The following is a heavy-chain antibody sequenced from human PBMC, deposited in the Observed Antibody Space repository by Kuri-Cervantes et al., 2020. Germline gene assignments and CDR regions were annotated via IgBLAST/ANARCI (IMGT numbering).Heavy chain of an antibody. CDR2: IKRDGSEK. Sequence: GGSLRLSCTASGFTFSSYWMSWVRQAPGKGLEWVANIKRDGSEKYYVDSVKGRFTISRDNAKNSLYLQMNSLRAEDTAVYYCTREAVEASPYFYYYADVWGKGTTVTVSS. V-gene: IGHV3-7*01. CDR3: TREAVEASPYFYYYADV. CDR1: GFTFSSYW. J-gene: IGHJ6*03. D-gene: IGHD1-26*01.